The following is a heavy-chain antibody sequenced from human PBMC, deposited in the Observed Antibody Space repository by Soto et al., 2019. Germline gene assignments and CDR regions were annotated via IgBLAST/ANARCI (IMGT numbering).Heavy chain of an antibody. D-gene: IGHD6-19*01. J-gene: IGHJ4*02. CDR1: GFTVSSNY. CDR2: IYSGGST. CDR3: ASRGSGWYFDY. Sequence: GGSLRLSCAASGFTVSSNYMSWVRQAPGKGLEWVSVIYSGGSTYYADSVKGRFTISRDNSKNTLYLQMNSPRAEDTAVYYCASRGSGWYFDYWGQGTLVTVSS. V-gene: IGHV3-53*01.